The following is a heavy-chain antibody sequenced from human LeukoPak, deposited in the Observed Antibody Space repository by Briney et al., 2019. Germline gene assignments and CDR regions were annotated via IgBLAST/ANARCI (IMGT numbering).Heavy chain of an antibody. CDR3: ARVPRGTTVTTRSSYFQH. CDR1: GGSFSGYY. J-gene: IGHJ1*01. Sequence: SETLSLTCAVYGGSFSGYYWSWLRQPPGKGLEWIGEINHSGSTNYNPSLKSRVTISVDTSKNQFSLKLSSVTAADTAVYYCARVPRGTTVTTRSSYFQHWGQGTLVTVSS. V-gene: IGHV4-34*01. D-gene: IGHD4-17*01. CDR2: INHSGST.